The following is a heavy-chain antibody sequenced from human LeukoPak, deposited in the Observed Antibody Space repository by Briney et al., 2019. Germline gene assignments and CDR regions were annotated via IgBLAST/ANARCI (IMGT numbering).Heavy chain of an antibody. CDR1: GYTFNDYF. CDR3: ARDDYGDLQYFEN. CDR2: INPNDGGT. J-gene: IGHJ4*02. Sequence: ASVKVSCKASGYTFNDYFLHWVRQAPGQGLEWMGCINPNDGGTISAQKFQGRVTMTRDTSISTAYMELSRLRSDDTAVYYCARDDYGDLQYFENWGQGTLVTASS. D-gene: IGHD4-17*01. V-gene: IGHV1-2*02.